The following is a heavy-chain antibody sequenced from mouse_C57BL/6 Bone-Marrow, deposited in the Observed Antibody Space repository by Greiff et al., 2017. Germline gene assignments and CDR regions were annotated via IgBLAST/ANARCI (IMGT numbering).Heavy chain of an antibody. CDR2: IDPSDSYT. Sequence: VQLQQPGAELVRPGTSVKLSCKASGYTFTSYWMHWVKQRPGQGLEWIGVIDPSDSYTNYNQKFKGKATITADTSSNTAYLQLSSLTSEDTAVYYCTTAFYDYDHLTFAYWGQGTLVTVSA. J-gene: IGHJ3*01. V-gene: IGHV1-59*01. CDR3: TTAFYDYDHLTFAY. D-gene: IGHD2-4*01. CDR1: GYTFTSYW.